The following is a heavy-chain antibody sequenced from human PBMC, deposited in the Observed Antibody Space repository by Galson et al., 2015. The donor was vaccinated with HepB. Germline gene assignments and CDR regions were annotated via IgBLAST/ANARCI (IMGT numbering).Heavy chain of an antibody. CDR1: GFTFSSHA. V-gene: IGHV3-23*01. Sequence: SLRLSCAASGFTFSSHAMNWVRQAPGKGLEWVSAISGSGVSTYYADSVKGRFTISRDNSKNTLYLQMNSLRAEDTAVYYCAKDRYYGSGSYSETPYYFDYWGQGTLVTVSS. J-gene: IGHJ4*02. CDR2: ISGSGVST. CDR3: AKDRYYGSGSYSETPYYFDY. D-gene: IGHD3-10*01.